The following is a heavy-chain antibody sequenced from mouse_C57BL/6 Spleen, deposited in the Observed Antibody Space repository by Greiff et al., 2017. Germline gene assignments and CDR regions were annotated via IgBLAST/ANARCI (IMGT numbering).Heavy chain of an antibody. CDR1: GFNIKDDY. CDR2: IDPENGDT. V-gene: IGHV14-4*01. J-gene: IGHJ3*01. Sequence: EVQLQQSGAELVRPGASVKLSCTASGFNIKDDYMHWVKQRPEQGLEWIGWIDPENGDTEYASKFQGKATIPADTSSNTAYLQLSSLTSEDTAVYYCTTGGSSPFAYWGQGTLVTVSA. D-gene: IGHD1-1*01. CDR3: TTGGSSPFAY.